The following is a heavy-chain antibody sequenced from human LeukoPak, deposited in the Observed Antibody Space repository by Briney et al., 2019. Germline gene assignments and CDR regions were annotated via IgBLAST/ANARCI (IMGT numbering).Heavy chain of an antibody. V-gene: IGHV4-39*06. D-gene: IGHD2-21*02. J-gene: IGHJ4*02. CDR2: VYYSGAT. CDR1: GVSMSSSSYY. CDR3: ARILDLVTTKTIDY. Sequence: PSETLSLTCTVSGVSMSSSSYYWAWIRQSPGKGLEWIGSVYYSGATHYESSLKSRVSMSIDTSKTQFALKLNSVTVADTAVYYCARILDLVTTKTIDYWGRGSLVIVSS.